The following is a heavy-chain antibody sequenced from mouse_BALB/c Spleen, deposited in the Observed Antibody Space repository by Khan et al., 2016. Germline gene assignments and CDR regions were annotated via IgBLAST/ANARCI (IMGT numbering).Heavy chain of an antibody. CDR3: VRDTPFAY. CDR2: IRSKSSNYAT. V-gene: IGHV10S3*01. J-gene: IGHJ3*01. Sequence: EVQLVETGGGLVQPRGSLKLSCAASGFTFNTNAMNWVRQAPGKGLEWVSRIRSKSSNYATYYADSVKDRFTISSDDSQSMLYLQMNNLKNEDTAMYYCVRDTPFAYWGQGTLVTVSA. CDR1: GFTFNTNA.